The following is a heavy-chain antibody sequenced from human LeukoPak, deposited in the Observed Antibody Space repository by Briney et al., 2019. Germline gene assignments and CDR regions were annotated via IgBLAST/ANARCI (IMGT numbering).Heavy chain of an antibody. CDR2: INPNTGGP. V-gene: IGHV1-2*02. Sequence: ASVKVSCKASGYTVAAYYTHWVRQAPGQGLEWMGWINPNTGGPYYPQKFQGKVTMTWDSSVNTAYMELTSVTSDDTAIYYCARHRNSQTAGAGDYWGQGTLVTVSS. CDR1: GYTVAAYY. CDR3: ARHRNSQTAGAGDY. J-gene: IGHJ4*02. D-gene: IGHD1-26*01.